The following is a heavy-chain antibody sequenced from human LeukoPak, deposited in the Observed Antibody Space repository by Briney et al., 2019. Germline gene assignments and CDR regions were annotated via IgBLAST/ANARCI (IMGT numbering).Heavy chain of an antibody. CDR2: INPNSGGT. Sequence: GASVKVSCKASGYTFTNYGVSWVRQAPGQGLEWMGWINPNSGGTNYAQKFQGRVTMTRDTSISTAYMELSRLRSDDTAVYYCARDLAAAGLDYWGQGTLVTVSS. CDR3: ARDLAAAGLDY. J-gene: IGHJ4*02. CDR1: GYTFTNYG. V-gene: IGHV1-2*02. D-gene: IGHD6-13*01.